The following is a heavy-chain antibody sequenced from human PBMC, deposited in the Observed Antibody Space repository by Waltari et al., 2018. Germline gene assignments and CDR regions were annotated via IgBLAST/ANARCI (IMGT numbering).Heavy chain of an antibody. CDR1: GFTLSPSA. D-gene: IGHD6-13*01. CDR2: SCYPDYRT. CDR3: AKEVWQQLGKMVGWFDP. V-gene: IGHV3-23*01. J-gene: IGHJ5*02. Sequence: EVQLLESGGGLVQPGGSLRLSCVGSGFTLSPSAMSWVRQVPGKGLEWVSASCYPDYRTYYSDTVKGRFTVSRDNSKNTLYLQMNSLRAEDTAIYYCAKEVWQQLGKMVGWFDPWGQGTLVTVSS.